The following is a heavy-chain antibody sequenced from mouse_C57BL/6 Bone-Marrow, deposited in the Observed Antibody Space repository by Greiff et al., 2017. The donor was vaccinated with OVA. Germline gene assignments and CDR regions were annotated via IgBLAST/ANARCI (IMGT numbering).Heavy chain of an antibody. V-gene: IGHV1-39*01. Sequence: EVQVVESGPELVKPGASVKISCKASGYSFTDYNMNWVKQSTGQSLEWIGVINPNYGTTSYNQTFKGKATLPVDQSSSAAYMQLNSLTSEDSAVYYGGVQWYDGSSPAFAYWGQGTLVTVAA. J-gene: IGHJ3*01. D-gene: IGHD1-1*01. CDR2: INPNYGTT. CDR3: GVQWYDGSSPAFAY. CDR1: GYSFTDYN.